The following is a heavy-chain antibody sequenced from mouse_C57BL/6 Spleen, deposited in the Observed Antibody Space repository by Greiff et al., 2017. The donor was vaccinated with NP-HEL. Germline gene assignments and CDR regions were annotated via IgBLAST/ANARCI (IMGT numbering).Heavy chain of an antibody. J-gene: IGHJ2*01. D-gene: IGHD2-4*01. CDR3: ARHEGGIYYDYDRGYFDY. Sequence: QVQLKQSGAELVKPGASVKLSCKASGYTFTEYTIHWVKQRSGQGLEWIGWFYPGSGSIKYNEKFKDKATLTADKSSSTVYMELSRLTSEDSAVYFCARHEGGIYYDYDRGYFDYWGQGTTLTVSS. CDR1: GYTFTEYT. CDR2: FYPGSGSI. V-gene: IGHV1-62-2*01.